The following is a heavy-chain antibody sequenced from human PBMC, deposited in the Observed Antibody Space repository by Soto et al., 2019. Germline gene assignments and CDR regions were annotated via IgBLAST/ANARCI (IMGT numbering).Heavy chain of an antibody. D-gene: IGHD3-10*01. V-gene: IGHV4-34*01. CDR2: INHSGST. CDR1: GGSFSGYY. J-gene: IGHJ4*02. CDR3: ARAGGSVGFDY. Sequence: SETLSLTCAVYGGSFSGYYWSWIRQPPGKGPEWIGEINHSGSTNYNPSLKSRVTISVDTSKNQFSLKLSSVTAADTAVYYCARAGGSVGFDYWGQGTLVTVSS.